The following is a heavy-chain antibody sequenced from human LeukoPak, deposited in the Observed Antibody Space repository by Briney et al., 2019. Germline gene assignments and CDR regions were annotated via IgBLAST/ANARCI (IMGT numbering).Heavy chain of an antibody. CDR3: ARDRVGYCSGGSCQPYNWFDP. V-gene: IGHV1-18*01. CDR2: ISGYNGDT. Sequence: ASVKVSCKASGYTFTSFGISWVRQAPGQGLEWMGWISGYNGDTNYAQKLQGRGTMTTDTSTSTAYMELRSLRSDDTAVYYCARDRVGYCSGGSCQPYNWFDPWGRGTLGTVSS. D-gene: IGHD2-15*01. J-gene: IGHJ5*02. CDR1: GYTFTSFG.